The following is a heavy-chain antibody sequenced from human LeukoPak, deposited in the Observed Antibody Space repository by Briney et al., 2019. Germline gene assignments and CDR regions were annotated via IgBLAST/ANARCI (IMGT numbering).Heavy chain of an antibody. J-gene: IGHJ6*02. CDR1: GGPFSGYY. CDR3: ARGPGRVVVVPAAGEVDV. V-gene: IGHV4-34*01. Sequence: SETLSLTCAVYGGPFSGYYWSWIRQPPGKGMEWIGEINHSGSTNYNPSLKSRVSILVDTSKNQFSLKLSSVTAADTAVYYCARGPGRVVVVPAAGEVDVWGQGTTVTVSS. D-gene: IGHD2-2*01. CDR2: INHSGST.